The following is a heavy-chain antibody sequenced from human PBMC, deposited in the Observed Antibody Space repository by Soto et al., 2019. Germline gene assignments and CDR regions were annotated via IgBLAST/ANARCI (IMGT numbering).Heavy chain of an antibody. D-gene: IGHD3-22*01. CDR2: IYYSGST. CDR1: GGSISSGGYY. CDR3: ARVIANYYDSSGYYDYYYGMDV. J-gene: IGHJ6*02. Sequence: QVQLQESGPGLVKPSQTLSLTCTVSGGSISSGGYYWSWIRQHPGKGLEWIGYIYYSGSTYDNPSLKSRVTISVDTSKNQFSLKLSSVTAADTAVYYCARVIANYYDSSGYYDYYYGMDVWGQGTTVTVSS. V-gene: IGHV4-31*03.